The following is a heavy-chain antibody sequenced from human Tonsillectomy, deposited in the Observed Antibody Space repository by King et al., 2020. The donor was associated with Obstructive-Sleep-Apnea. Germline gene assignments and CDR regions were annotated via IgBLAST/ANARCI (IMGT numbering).Heavy chain of an antibody. CDR1: GYTFTDYD. J-gene: IGHJ6*02. Sequence: VQLVESGAEVKKPGASVKVSCKTSGYTFTDYDINWVRQAPGQGLEWMGWMNPNRGDTAYAQNLQGRVTMTSNSSLSIAYMEVSSLRSEDTAVYYCARGDYYEGTDVWGQGPTVTVSS. CDR3: ARGDYYEGTDV. V-gene: IGHV1-8*01. CDR2: MNPNRGDT.